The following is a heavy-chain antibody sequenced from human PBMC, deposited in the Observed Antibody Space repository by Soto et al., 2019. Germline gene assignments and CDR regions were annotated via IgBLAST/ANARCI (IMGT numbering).Heavy chain of an antibody. CDR2: IYYSGST. CDR1: GGSISSGGYY. J-gene: IGHJ3*02. CDR3: ARGFLSGKVNGNGAFDI. D-gene: IGHD3-10*01. Sequence: QVQLQESGPGLVKPSQTLSLTCTVSGGSISSGGYYWSWIRQHPGKGLEWIGYIYYSGSTYYNPSLKSRVTISVDTSKNQFSLKLSSVTAADTAVYYCARGFLSGKVNGNGAFDIWGQGTMVTVSS. V-gene: IGHV4-31*03.